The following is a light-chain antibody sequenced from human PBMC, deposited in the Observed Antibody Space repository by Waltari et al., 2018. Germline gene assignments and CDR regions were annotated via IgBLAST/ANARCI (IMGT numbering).Light chain of an antibody. CDR2: EAS. J-gene: IGKJ2*03. CDR3: QQRTSWPPYS. V-gene: IGKV3-11*01. Sequence: EIVLTQSPGTLSLSPGERATLSCRASQSVGSYLAWYQHKPGQAPRLLIYEASKRATGIPARFSGSGTGTDFTLTITSLEPEDFAVYFCQQRTSWPPYSFGQGTNLEIK. CDR1: QSVGSY.